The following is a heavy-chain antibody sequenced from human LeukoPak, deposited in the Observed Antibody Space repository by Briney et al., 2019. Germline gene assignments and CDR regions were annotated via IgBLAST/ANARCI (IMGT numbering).Heavy chain of an antibody. CDR1: GFTFSTYE. J-gene: IGHJ2*01. Sequence: GGSLRLSCAASGFTFSTYEINWVRQAPGKGLEWVANINQDGSGKYYVDSVKGRFTISRDNAKNSLYLQMNSLRAEDTAVYYCARVVGAGYFDLWGRGTLVTVSS. CDR3: ARVVGAGYFDL. CDR2: INQDGSGK. V-gene: IGHV3-7*01. D-gene: IGHD1-26*01.